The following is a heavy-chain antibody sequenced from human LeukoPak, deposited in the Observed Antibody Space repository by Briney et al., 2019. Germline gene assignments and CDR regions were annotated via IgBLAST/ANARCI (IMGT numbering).Heavy chain of an antibody. CDR1: GYSISSGYY. V-gene: IGHV4-38-2*02. D-gene: IGHD4-17*01. CDR2: IYHSGST. Sequence: SETLSLTCTVSGYSISSGYYWGWIRQPPGKGLEWIGSIYHSGSTYYNPSLKSRVTISVDTSKNQFSLKLSSVTAADTAVYYCARTDYGDYVIPYYYMDVWGKGTTVTVSS. CDR3: ARTDYGDYVIPYYYMDV. J-gene: IGHJ6*03.